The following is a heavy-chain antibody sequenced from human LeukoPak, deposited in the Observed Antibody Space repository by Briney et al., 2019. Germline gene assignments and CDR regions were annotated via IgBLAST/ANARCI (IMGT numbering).Heavy chain of an antibody. Sequence: ASVTVSCKASGYTFTSYGISWVRQAPGQGLEWMGWISAYNGNTNYAQKLQGRVTMTTDTSTSTAYMELRSLRSDDTAVYYCARDRLNIVVVPAVASYEGFDYWGQGTLVTVSS. J-gene: IGHJ4*02. CDR2: ISAYNGNT. CDR1: GYTFTSYG. D-gene: IGHD2-2*01. CDR3: ARDRLNIVVVPAVASYEGFDY. V-gene: IGHV1-18*01.